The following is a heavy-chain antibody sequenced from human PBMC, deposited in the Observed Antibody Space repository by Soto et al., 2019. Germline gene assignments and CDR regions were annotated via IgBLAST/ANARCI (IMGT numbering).Heavy chain of an antibody. CDR3: ARAYHCSSTSCYSSAVRTYYYYGMDV. J-gene: IGHJ6*02. V-gene: IGHV3-30*03. D-gene: IGHD2-2*01. CDR1: GFTFTDYW. CDR2: ISYDGSNK. Sequence: GGSLRLSCAASGFTFTDYWTHWVRQAPGKGLEWVAVISYDGSNKYYADSVKGRFTISRDNSKNTLYLQMNSLRAEDTAVYYCARAYHCSSTSCYSSAVRTYYYYGMDVWGQGTTVTVSS.